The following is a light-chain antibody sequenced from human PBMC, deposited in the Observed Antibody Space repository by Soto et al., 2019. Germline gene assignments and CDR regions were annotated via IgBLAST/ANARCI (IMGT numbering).Light chain of an antibody. CDR2: GAS. Sequence: EIVMTQSPATLSVSPGERATLSCRASQSVSSDLAWYQQKPGQAPRLLISGASTRATGIPARFSGSGSGTDFTLTISSLQSEDFAVYYCLQSNTWPRTFGQGTKVQSK. V-gene: IGKV3-15*01. CDR3: LQSNTWPRT. J-gene: IGKJ1*01. CDR1: QSVSSD.